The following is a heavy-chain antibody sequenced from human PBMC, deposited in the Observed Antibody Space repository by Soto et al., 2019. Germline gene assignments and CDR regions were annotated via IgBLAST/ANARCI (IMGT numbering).Heavy chain of an antibody. J-gene: IGHJ5*02. CDR3: AKGGYCSSTSCYRLGPGNWFDP. Sequence: PGGSLRLSCAASGFTFSSYAMSWVRQAPGKGLEWVSAISGSGGSTYYADSVKGRFTISRDNSKNTLYLQMNSLRAEDTAVYYCAKGGYCSSTSCYRLGPGNWFDPWGQGTLVTSPQ. CDR1: GFTFSSYA. V-gene: IGHV3-23*01. D-gene: IGHD2-2*02. CDR2: ISGSGGST.